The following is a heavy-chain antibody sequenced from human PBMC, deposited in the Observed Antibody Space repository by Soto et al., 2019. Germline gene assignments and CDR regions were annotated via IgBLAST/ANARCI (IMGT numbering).Heavy chain of an antibody. CDR1: GYTFTSYD. J-gene: IGHJ6*02. Sequence: ASVKVSCKASGYTFTSYDINWVRQATGQGLEWMGWMNPNSGNTGYAQKFQGSVTMTRNTSISTAYMELSSLRSEDTAVYYCARAYGYSYRYLLPTAYYYYGMDVWGQGTTVTVSS. CDR3: ARAYGYSYRYLLPTAYYYYGMDV. CDR2: MNPNSGNT. V-gene: IGHV1-8*01. D-gene: IGHD5-18*01.